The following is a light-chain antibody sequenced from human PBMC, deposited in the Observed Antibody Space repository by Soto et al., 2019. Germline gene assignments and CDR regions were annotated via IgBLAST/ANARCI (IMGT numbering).Light chain of an antibody. V-gene: IGLV2-14*01. Sequence: QSALTQPASVSGSPGQSITISCTGTSSDVGGYNYVSWYQQHPGKAPKLMIYEVSNRPSGVSNRFSGSKSGNTASLTISGLHAEDEADYDCSSYTSSSTLGVVFGGGTKVTVL. J-gene: IGLJ2*01. CDR3: SSYTSSSTLGVV. CDR2: EVS. CDR1: SSDVGGYNY.